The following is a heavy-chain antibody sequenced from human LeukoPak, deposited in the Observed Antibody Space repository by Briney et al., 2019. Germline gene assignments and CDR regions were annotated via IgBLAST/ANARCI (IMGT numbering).Heavy chain of an antibody. Sequence: ASLKVSCKGSGYTFSNYGISWVRQAPGQGLEWLGWVSAYNGNTNYAQKLQGRVTMTTDTSTGIAYMELKSLRSDDTAVYYCARAGGVSFVARWFDPWGQGSLVTVSS. V-gene: IGHV1-18*01. CDR2: VSAYNGNT. CDR1: GYTFSNYG. D-gene: IGHD3-16*01. J-gene: IGHJ5*02. CDR3: ARAGGVSFVARWFDP.